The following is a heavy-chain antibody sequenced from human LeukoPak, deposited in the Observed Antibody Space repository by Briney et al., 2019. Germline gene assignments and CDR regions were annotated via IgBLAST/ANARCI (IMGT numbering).Heavy chain of an antibody. CDR2: ISGSGGGT. Sequence: PGVSLRLSCAASGFTFSNYGMNWVRQAPGKGLEWVSAISGSGGGTYYADSVKGRFTISRDNSKNTLYLQMSSLRAEDTAIYYCAKVNLAWFDPWGQGTLVTVSS. D-gene: IGHD1-14*01. CDR3: AKVNLAWFDP. J-gene: IGHJ5*02. V-gene: IGHV3-23*01. CDR1: GFTFSNYG.